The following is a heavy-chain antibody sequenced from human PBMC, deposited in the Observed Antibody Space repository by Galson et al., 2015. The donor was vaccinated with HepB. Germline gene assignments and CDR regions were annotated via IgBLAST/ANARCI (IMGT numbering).Heavy chain of an antibody. V-gene: IGHV4-59*01. Sequence: ETLSLTCTVSGGSISSNYWSWLRQPPGKGPEWIAYISDSGTTDYNPSLRSRVHISIDTSRNQFSLKLSSVTAADTALYYGAGLTGYDFYNWFDPCGQGTRVTVSS. CDR2: ISDSGTT. CDR1: GGSISSNY. CDR3: AGLTGYDFYNWFDP. D-gene: IGHD5-12*01. J-gene: IGHJ5*02.